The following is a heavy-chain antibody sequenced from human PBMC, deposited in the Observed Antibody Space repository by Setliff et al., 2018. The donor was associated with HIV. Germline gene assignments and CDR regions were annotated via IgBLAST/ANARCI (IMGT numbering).Heavy chain of an antibody. D-gene: IGHD2-21*02. V-gene: IGHV4-59*08. J-gene: IGHJ4*02. CDR2: GYYSGIT. Sequence: SETLSLTCTVSGGSISNYYWSWIRQPPGTGLEWIGCGYYSGITHYDPSLKRRVSISVDASKNQFSLRLNSVTVADTAVYFCARSSRGSLRDLDYWGPGTLVTVSS. CDR1: GGSISNYY. CDR3: ARSSRGSLRDLDY.